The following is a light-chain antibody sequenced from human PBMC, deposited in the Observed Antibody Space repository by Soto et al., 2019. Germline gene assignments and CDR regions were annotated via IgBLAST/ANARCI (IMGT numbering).Light chain of an antibody. Sequence: QSVLTQPPSASRTPGQGVTISCSGSGSSIASNTVNWYQQLPGTAPKLLMYNNNQRPSGVPDRFSGSKSGTSASLAISGLHSEDEAYYYCATWDDSLNGVAFGGGTKLTVL. V-gene: IGLV1-44*01. J-gene: IGLJ3*02. CDR3: ATWDDSLNGVA. CDR1: GSSIASNT. CDR2: NNN.